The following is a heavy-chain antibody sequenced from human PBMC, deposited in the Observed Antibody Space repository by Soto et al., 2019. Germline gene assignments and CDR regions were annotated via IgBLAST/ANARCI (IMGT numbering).Heavy chain of an antibody. Sequence: QLQLQESGSGLVKPSQTLSLTGAFSGGSISSGGYSWQWIRAPPVKCLEWIGYIYQSGSTYYNPSLKSLVTMTVDMAKNQLSPNLTSVTDADMAVYYCASDDSSLYTFDYWGQGTLVTVSS. D-gene: IGHD3-22*01. CDR1: GGSISSGGYS. J-gene: IGHJ4*02. CDR3: ASDDSSLYTFDY. V-gene: IGHV4-30-2*01. CDR2: IYQSGST.